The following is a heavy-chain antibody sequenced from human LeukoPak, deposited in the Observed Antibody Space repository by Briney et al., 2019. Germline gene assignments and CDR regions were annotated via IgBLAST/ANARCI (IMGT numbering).Heavy chain of an antibody. CDR3: ARRRLPAADPWYFDL. Sequence: GGSLRLSCAASGFTFSSYWMHWVRQAPGKGLVWVSLISSDGSSTTYADSVKGRFTISRDSAKNTLYLQMNSLRAEDTAVCYCARRRLPAADPWYFDLWGRGTLVTVSS. V-gene: IGHV3-74*01. J-gene: IGHJ2*01. D-gene: IGHD6-13*01. CDR1: GFTFSSYW. CDR2: ISSDGSST.